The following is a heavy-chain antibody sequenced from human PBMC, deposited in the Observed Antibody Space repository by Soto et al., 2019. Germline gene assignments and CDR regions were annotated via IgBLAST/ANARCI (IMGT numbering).Heavy chain of an antibody. D-gene: IGHD6-13*01. V-gene: IGHV1-2*02. Sequence: ASVKVSCKASGYTFTGYYMHWVRQAPGQGLEWMGWINPNSGGTNYAQKFQGRVTMTRDTSISTAYMELSRLRSDDTAVYYCARVGYSSSWPYNWFDPWGQGTLVTV. CDR2: INPNSGGT. CDR3: ARVGYSSSWPYNWFDP. CDR1: GYTFTGYY. J-gene: IGHJ5*02.